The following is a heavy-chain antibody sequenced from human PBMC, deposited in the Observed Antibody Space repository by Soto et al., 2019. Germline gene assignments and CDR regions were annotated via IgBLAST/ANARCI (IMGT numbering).Heavy chain of an antibody. CDR2: IIPIFGTA. CDR3: ARPSSSSFLYYGMDV. V-gene: IGHV1-69*01. J-gene: IGHJ6*02. Sequence: QVQLVQSGAEVKKPGSSVKVSCKASGGTFSSYAISWVRQAPAQGLEWMGGIIPIFGTANYVQKFQGRVTITADESTSTAYMELSSLRSEDTAVYYCARPSSSSFLYYGMDVWGQGTTVTVSS. D-gene: IGHD6-6*01. CDR1: GGTFSSYA.